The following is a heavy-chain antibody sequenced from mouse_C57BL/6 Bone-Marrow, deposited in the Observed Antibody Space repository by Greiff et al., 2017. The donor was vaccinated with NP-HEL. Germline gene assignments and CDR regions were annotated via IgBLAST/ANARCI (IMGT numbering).Heavy chain of an antibody. J-gene: IGHJ2*01. CDR3: TTVTTVVARYYFDD. CDR2: IDPEDGDT. D-gene: IGHD1-1*01. CDR1: GFNIKDYY. Sequence: VQLKESGAELVRPGASVKLSCTASGFNIKDYYMHWVKQRPEQGLEWIGRIDPEDGDTEYAPKFQGKATMTADTSSNTAYLQLSSLTSEDTAVYYCTTVTTVVARYYFDDWGKGTTLTVSS. V-gene: IGHV14-1*01.